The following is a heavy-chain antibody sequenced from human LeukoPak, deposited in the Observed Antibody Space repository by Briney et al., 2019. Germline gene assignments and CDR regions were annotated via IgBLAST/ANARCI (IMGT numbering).Heavy chain of an antibody. CDR3: ARAPLNYYDSSGYYDNWFDP. J-gene: IGHJ5*02. CDR1: GGTFSIYA. CDR2: IIPIFGIA. Sequence: SVKVSCKASGGTFSIYAISWVRQAPGQGLEWMGRIIPIFGIANYAQKFQGRVTITADKSTSTAYMELSSLRSEDTAVYYCARAPLNYYDSSGYYDNWFDPWGQGTLVTVSS. D-gene: IGHD3-22*01. V-gene: IGHV1-69*10.